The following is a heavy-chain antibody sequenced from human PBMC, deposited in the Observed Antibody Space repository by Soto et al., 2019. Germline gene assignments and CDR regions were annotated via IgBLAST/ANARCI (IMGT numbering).Heavy chain of an antibody. Sequence: PSETLSLTCAVYGGSFSGYYWSWIRQPPGKGLEWIGEINHGGSTNYNPSLKSRVTISVDTSKNQFSLKLSSVTAADTAVYYCASGYYGSGSSPWGQGTLVTVSS. V-gene: IGHV4-34*01. J-gene: IGHJ5*02. CDR2: INHGGST. CDR3: ASGYYGSGSSP. CDR1: GGSFSGYY. D-gene: IGHD3-10*01.